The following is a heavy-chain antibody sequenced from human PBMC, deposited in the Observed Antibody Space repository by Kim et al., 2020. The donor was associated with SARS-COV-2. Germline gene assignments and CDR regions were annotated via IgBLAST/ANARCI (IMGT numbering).Heavy chain of an antibody. CDR3: AKHLHVSSVTFYWYFDL. CDR2: IFGSGSGT. V-gene: IGHV3-23*01. CDR1: PSNAA. D-gene: IGHD6-13*01. Sequence: GGSLRLSCAATPSNAAMSWVRQAPGKGLEWVSGIFGSGSGTYCADSVKGRFTISRDNSKNMVYLQMNNLRVEDTAVYYCAKHLHVSSVTFYWYFDLWGRGTLVTVSS. J-gene: IGHJ2*01.